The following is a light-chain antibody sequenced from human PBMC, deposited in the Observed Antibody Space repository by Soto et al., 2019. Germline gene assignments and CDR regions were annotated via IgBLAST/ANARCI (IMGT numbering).Light chain of an antibody. V-gene: IGLV2-14*01. CDR2: EVS. J-gene: IGLJ3*02. CDR3: SSYTSSSTLEV. Sequence: QSVLTQPASVSGSPGQSITISCTGNSSDVGGYNYVSWYQQHPGKAPKLMIYEVSNRPSGVSNRFSGSKSGNTASLTISGLQAEDEADYYCSSYTSSSTLEVFGGGTKLTVL. CDR1: SSDVGGYNY.